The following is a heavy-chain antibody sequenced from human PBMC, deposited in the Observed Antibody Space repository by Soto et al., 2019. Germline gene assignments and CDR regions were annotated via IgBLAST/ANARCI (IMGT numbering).Heavy chain of an antibody. CDR2: IIPIFGTA. J-gene: IGHJ5*02. Sequence: SVKVSCKASGGTFSSYAISWVRQAPGQGLEWMGGIIPIFGTANYAQKFQGRVTITADESTSTAYMELSSLRSEDTAVYYCARAEEYQLLFGWFDPWGQGTLVTVSS. CDR1: GGTFSSYA. V-gene: IGHV1-69*13. CDR3: ARAEEYQLLFGWFDP. D-gene: IGHD2-2*01.